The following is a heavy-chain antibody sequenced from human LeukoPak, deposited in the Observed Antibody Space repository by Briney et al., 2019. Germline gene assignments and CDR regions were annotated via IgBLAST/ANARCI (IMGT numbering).Heavy chain of an antibody. J-gene: IGHJ3*02. CDR1: GGSIRNYY. CDR3: TRGAVGSTSHVAFDI. Sequence: SETLSLTCTVSGGSIRNYYWNWIRQSAGKGLELIGRIHTSGSTSYNPSLKSRVTMSIDASKNQFSLKLSSVTAADTAVYYCTRGAVGSTSHVAFDIWGQGTMVTVSS. V-gene: IGHV4-4*07. D-gene: IGHD1-26*01. CDR2: IHTSGST.